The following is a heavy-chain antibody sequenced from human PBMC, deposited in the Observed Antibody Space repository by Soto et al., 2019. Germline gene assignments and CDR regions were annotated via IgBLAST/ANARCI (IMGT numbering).Heavy chain of an antibody. Sequence: GASVKVSCKASGGTFSSYAMRWVRQAPGQGLEWMGGIIPIFGTANYAQKFQGRVTITADESTSTAYMELSSLRSEDTAVYYCARDLTGATSFAFDIWGQGTMVTVS. CDR2: IIPIFGTA. CDR3: ARDLTGATSFAFDI. D-gene: IGHD1-26*01. V-gene: IGHV1-69*13. J-gene: IGHJ3*02. CDR1: GGTFSSYA.